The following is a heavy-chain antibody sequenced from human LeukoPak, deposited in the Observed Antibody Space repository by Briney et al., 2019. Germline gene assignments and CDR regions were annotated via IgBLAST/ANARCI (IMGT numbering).Heavy chain of an antibody. D-gene: IGHD7-27*01. CDR1: GGSISSYY. Sequence: PSETLSLTCTVSGGSISSYYWSWLRQPAGKGLEWIGRIYTSGSTNYNPSLNSRVTMSVDTSKSQFSLWLSSVTAADTAVYYCARVLSGDGYAFDIWGQGTMVTVSS. CDR2: IYTSGST. J-gene: IGHJ3*02. V-gene: IGHV4-4*07. CDR3: ARVLSGDGYAFDI.